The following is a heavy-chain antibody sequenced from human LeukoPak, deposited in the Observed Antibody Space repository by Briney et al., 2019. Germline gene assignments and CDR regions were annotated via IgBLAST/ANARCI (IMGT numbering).Heavy chain of an antibody. V-gene: IGHV3-21*01. CDR1: GFTFSSYS. Sequence: GGSLRLSCAASGFTFSSYSMNWVRQAPGKGLEWVSSIGSSGSYIYYADSVKGRFTISRDNAKNSLYLQMNSLRAEDTAVYYCARDLSGGSFYDYWGQGTLVTVSS. CDR2: IGSSGSYI. CDR3: ARDLSGGSFYDY. D-gene: IGHD2-15*01. J-gene: IGHJ4*02.